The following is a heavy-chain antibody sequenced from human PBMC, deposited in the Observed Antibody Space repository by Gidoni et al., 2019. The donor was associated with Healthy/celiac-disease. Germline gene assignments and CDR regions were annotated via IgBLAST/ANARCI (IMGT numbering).Heavy chain of an antibody. D-gene: IGHD3-10*01. V-gene: IGHV3-64D*09. CDR2: ISSNGGST. CDR1: GFTFSSYA. CDR3: VSSSGSYYRAYDY. Sequence: EVQLVESGGGLVQPGGSLRLSCSASGFTFSSYAMHWVRQAPGKGLEYVSAISSNGGSTYYADSVKGRFTISRDNSKNTLYLQMSSLRAEDTAVYYCVSSSGSYYRAYDYWGQGTLVTVSS. J-gene: IGHJ4*02.